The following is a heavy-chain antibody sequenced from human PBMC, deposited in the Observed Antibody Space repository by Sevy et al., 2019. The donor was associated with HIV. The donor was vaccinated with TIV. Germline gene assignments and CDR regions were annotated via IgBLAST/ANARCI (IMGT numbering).Heavy chain of an antibody. CDR2: IYSGGST. D-gene: IGHD3-22*01. J-gene: IGHJ6*02. CDR3: ARDRYYDASGYYYYYYGLDV. V-gene: IGHV3-66*01. Sequence: GGSLRLSCAASEFSVTDNYMSWVRQAPGKGLEWVSTIYSGGSTFYADSVKGRFTISRDYSKNTLYLHMNSLRAEDTAVYYCARDRYYDASGYYYYYYGLDVWGQGTTVTVSS. CDR1: EFSVTDNY.